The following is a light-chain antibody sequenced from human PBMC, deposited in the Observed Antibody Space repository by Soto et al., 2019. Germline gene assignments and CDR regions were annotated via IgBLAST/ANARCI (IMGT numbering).Light chain of an antibody. CDR3: QQCYNWPWT. CDR1: QSVSRT. J-gene: IGKJ1*01. CDR2: GAS. V-gene: IGKV3-15*01. Sequence: EIVMTQSPATLSVSPGERATISCKASQSVSRTLAWYQQKPGQAPRLLIYGASTRATGIPARFSGSGSGTEFTLTISSLQSEDFAIYYCQQCYNWPWTCGQGTKVDIK.